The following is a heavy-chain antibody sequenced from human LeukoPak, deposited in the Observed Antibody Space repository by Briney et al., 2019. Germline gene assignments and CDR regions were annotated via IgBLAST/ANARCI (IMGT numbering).Heavy chain of an antibody. D-gene: IGHD1-26*01. CDR1: GGSISSYY. CDR3: ARQPYILGAYYFDY. CDR2: IFYSGST. Sequence: SETLSLTCTVSGGSISSYYWSWIRQPPGKGLEWIGYIFYSGSTNYNPSLKSRVTLLVDTSKNQFSLKLGSVTAADAAVYYCARQPYILGAYYFDYWGQGTLVTVSS. V-gene: IGHV4-59*08. J-gene: IGHJ4*02.